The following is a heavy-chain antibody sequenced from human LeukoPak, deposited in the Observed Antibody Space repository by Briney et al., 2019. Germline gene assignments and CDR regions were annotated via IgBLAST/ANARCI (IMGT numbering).Heavy chain of an antibody. CDR2: MKEDGGEI. J-gene: IGHJ4*02. D-gene: IGHD4-23*01. CDR3: VRDRGYSTFDY. CDR1: GFTFSTYG. Sequence: SGGSLRLSCAASGFTFSTYGMSWFRQSPGKGLEWVANMKEDGGEINYVDSVEGRFTISRDNAKNSLYLQMNSLRVDDTAVYYCVRDRGYSTFDYWGQGTLVTVSS. V-gene: IGHV3-7*01.